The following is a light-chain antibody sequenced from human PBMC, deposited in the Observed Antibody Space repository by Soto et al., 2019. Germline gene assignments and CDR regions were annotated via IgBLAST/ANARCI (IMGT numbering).Light chain of an antibody. V-gene: IGKV1-5*03. CDR3: QQYNSYPLT. CDR2: KAS. J-gene: IGKJ4*01. CDR1: QSISSW. Sequence: DIQMNQSPSTLYASVGDRVTITCRARQSISSWLAWYQQKPGKAPKLMIDKASSLESGVPARFSGSGPGTEFTLTISSLQHDDFATYYCQQYNSYPLTFGGGTKVEIK.